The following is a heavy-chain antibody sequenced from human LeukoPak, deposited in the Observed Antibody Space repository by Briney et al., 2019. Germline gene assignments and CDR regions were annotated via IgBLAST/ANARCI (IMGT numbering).Heavy chain of an antibody. D-gene: IGHD5-18*01. CDR1: GFIFSNYN. CDR3: ARAIGYSYGYAVDY. J-gene: IGHJ4*02. Sequence: QSGGSLRLSCAASGFIFSNYNMNWVRQTPGKGLEWLSYISSSSGTIYYADSVKGRFTISGDNAKNSLYLQMNSLRAEDTAVYYCARAIGYSYGYAVDYWGQGTLVTVSS. CDR2: ISSSSGTI. V-gene: IGHV3-48*01.